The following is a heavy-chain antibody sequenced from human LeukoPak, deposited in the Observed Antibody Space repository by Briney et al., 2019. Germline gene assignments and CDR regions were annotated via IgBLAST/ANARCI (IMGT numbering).Heavy chain of an antibody. CDR2: MNPNSGNT. V-gene: IGHV1-8*01. J-gene: IGHJ5*02. Sequence: GASVKVSCKASGYTFTSYDINWVRQATGQGLEWMGWMNPNSGNTGYAQKFQGRLTMTRDTSISTAYMELSSLRSEDTAVYYCARMSYYDSSGDNWFDPWGQGTLVTVSS. CDR3: ARMSYYDSSGDNWFDP. CDR1: GYTFTSYD. D-gene: IGHD3-22*01.